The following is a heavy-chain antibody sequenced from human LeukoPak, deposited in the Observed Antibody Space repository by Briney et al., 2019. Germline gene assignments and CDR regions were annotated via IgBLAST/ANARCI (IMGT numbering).Heavy chain of an antibody. CDR3: AKSRGESRGASNY. J-gene: IGHJ4*02. V-gene: IGHV3-23*01. Sequence: GGSLRLSCAASGFTFSSYAMNWVRQATGKGLEWVSFISGSGDNTYYADSVKGRFTISRDSSKNTLYLQMNSLRAEDTAVYYCAKSRGESRGASNYWGQGTLVTVSS. CDR2: ISGSGDNT. D-gene: IGHD1-26*01. CDR1: GFTFSSYA.